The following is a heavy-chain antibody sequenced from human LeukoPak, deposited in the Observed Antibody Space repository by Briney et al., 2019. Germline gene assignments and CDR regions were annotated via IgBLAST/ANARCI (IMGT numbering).Heavy chain of an antibody. D-gene: IGHD3-9*01. V-gene: IGHV3-30*02. J-gene: IGHJ4*02. CDR1: GFTFSSYG. CDR2: IRYDGSNK. Sequence: GGSLRLSCAASGFTFSSYGMHWVRQAPGKGLEWVAFIRYDGSNKYYADSVKGRFAISRDNSKNTLYLQMNSLRAEDTAVYYCARDSSSYFRPYYFDYWGQGTLVTVSS. CDR3: ARDSSSYFRPYYFDY.